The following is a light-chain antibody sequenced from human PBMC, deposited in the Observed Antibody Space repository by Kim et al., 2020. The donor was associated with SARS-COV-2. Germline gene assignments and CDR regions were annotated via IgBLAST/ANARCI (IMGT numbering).Light chain of an antibody. V-gene: IGLV3-1*01. J-gene: IGLJ2*01. Sequence: SYELTQPPSVSVSPGQTASITCSGDKLGDKYACWYQQKPGQSPVLVIYQDSKRPSGIPERFSGSNSGNTATLTISGTQAMDEADYYCQAWCSSTVV. CDR3: QAWCSSTVV. CDR2: QDS. CDR1: KLGDKY.